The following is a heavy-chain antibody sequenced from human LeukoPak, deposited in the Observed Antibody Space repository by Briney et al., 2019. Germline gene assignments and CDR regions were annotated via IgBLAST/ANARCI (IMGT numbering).Heavy chain of an antibody. Sequence: GGSLRLSCAASGFTFSRYWMHWVRQAPGKGLEWVSRINSDGSSTTYADSVKGRFTISRDTAKNTLNLQMNSLRAEDTAVYFCARPYNDILNGRYFYYYDMGVWGQGTTVTVSS. V-gene: IGHV3-74*01. CDR1: GFTFSRYW. D-gene: IGHD3-9*01. CDR2: INSDGSST. CDR3: ARPYNDILNGRYFYYYDMGV. J-gene: IGHJ6*02.